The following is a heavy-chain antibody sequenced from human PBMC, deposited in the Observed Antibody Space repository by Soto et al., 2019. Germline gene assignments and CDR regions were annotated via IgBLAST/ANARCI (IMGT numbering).Heavy chain of an antibody. CDR2: IHHSGST. CDR3: ARGGDYFYMDV. D-gene: IGHD1-26*01. J-gene: IGHJ6*03. V-gene: IGHV4-4*02. CDR1: GGSISISNW. Sequence: QVQLQESGPGLVKPSETLSLTCAVSGGSISISNWWSRVRQTPGKGLEWIGQIHHSGSTNYSPSLTSRVTISVDKSKNQFSLKMNSVTAADTAVYYCARGGDYFYMDVWGKGTTVTVSS.